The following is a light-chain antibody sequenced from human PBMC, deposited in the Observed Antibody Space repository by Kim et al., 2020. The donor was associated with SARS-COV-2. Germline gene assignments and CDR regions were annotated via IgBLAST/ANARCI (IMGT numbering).Light chain of an antibody. Sequence: QPVLTQSPSASASLGASVKLTCTLSSGHSSYAIEWHQQQPEKGPRYLMKLNSDGSHSKGDGIPDSFSGSSSGAERYLTISSLQSEDEADYYCQTWGTGIVVFGGGAKLTVL. V-gene: IGLV4-69*01. CDR3: QTWGTGIVV. CDR2: LNSDGSH. J-gene: IGLJ2*01. CDR1: SGHSSYA.